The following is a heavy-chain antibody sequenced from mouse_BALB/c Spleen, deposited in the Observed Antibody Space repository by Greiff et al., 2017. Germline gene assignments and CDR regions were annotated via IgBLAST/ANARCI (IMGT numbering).Heavy chain of an antibody. CDR1: GFTFSDFY. Sequence: EVKLVESGGGLVQPGGSLRFSCATSGFTFSDFYMEWVSQPPGKRLEWIAASRNKAHDYTTEYSASGKGRFIVSRDTSKSILYLQMNALRAADTAIYYCTRDADYDGNYIYAMDYWGQGTSVTGSS. D-gene: IGHD2-1*01. CDR2: SRNKAHDYTT. V-gene: IGHV7-1*02. CDR3: TRDADYDGNYIYAMDY. J-gene: IGHJ4*01.